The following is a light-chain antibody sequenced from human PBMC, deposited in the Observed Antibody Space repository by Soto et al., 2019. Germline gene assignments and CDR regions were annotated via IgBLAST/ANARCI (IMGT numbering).Light chain of an antibody. Sequence: QSVLTQPPSVSGAPGQRVTISCTGSSSNIGAGYDVHWYQQLPGTAPKLLIYDNDKRPSGIPDRFSGSTSGTSATLGITGLQTGDEADYYCGTWDSSLSGYVFATGTKVTVL. CDR3: GTWDSSLSGYV. CDR1: SSNIGAGYD. J-gene: IGLJ1*01. V-gene: IGLV1-51*02. CDR2: DND.